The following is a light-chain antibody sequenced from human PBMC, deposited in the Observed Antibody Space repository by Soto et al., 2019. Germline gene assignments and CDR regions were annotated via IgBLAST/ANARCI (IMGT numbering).Light chain of an antibody. CDR1: SFNIGAGYD. J-gene: IGLJ3*02. Sequence: QSALTQPPTASGAPGQRVTISCTGNSFNIGAGYDVHWYQQLPGTAPKLLIYGNNNRPSGVPDRFSASKSGTSASLAITGLQAEDETDYYCQSYDSSLGGWVFGGGTKVTVL. CDR2: GNN. V-gene: IGLV1-40*01. CDR3: QSYDSSLGGWV.